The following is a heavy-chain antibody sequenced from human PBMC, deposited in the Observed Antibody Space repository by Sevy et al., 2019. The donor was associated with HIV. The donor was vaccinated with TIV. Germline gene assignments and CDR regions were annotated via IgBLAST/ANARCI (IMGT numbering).Heavy chain of an antibody. CDR3: AKWGYYDSSGYYLGGGGYYYYYGMDV. CDR1: GFTFSSYA. D-gene: IGHD3-22*01. CDR2: ISGSGGST. J-gene: IGHJ6*02. V-gene: IGHV3-23*01. Sequence: GGSLRLSCAASGFTFSSYAMSWVRQAPGKGLEWVSAISGSGGSTYYADSVKGRFTISRDNSKNKLYLQMNSLRVEDTAVYYCAKWGYYDSSGYYLGGGGYYYYYGMDVWGQGTTVTVSS.